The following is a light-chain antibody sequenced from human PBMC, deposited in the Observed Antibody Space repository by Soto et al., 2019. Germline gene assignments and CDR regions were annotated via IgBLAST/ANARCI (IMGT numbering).Light chain of an antibody. CDR3: QQYNKWPPYT. Sequence: EIVMTQSPANLSVSPGERATLSCRASQSVSSNLAWYQQKPGQGPRLLIYGASTRATGIPAGFSGSGSGTEFSLTISSLQSEDFAVYYFQQYNKWPPYTFGQGTKVEIK. J-gene: IGKJ2*01. V-gene: IGKV3-15*01. CDR1: QSVSSN. CDR2: GAS.